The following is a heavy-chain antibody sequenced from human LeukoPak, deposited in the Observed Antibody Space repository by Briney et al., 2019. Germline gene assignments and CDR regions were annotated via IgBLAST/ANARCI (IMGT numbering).Heavy chain of an antibody. Sequence: GGSLRLSCAASGFTFSSYWMHWVRQAPGKGLVWVSRINSDGSSTSYADSVKGRFTISRDNAKNTLYLQMNSLRAEDTAVYYCVRAAPGDCSSTSCSLFDNWGQGILVTVSS. CDR2: INSDGSST. J-gene: IGHJ4*02. V-gene: IGHV3-74*01. CDR1: GFTFSSYW. D-gene: IGHD2-2*01. CDR3: VRAAPGDCSSTSCSLFDN.